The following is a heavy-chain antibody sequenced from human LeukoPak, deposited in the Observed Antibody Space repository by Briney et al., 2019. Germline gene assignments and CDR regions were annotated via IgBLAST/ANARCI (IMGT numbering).Heavy chain of an antibody. CDR1: GFTFSYYS. CDR3: ARDGDNCSGGSCYSGRVYYFDY. V-gene: IGHV3-48*01. J-gene: IGHJ4*02. Sequence: GGSLRLSCAASGFTFSYYSMNWVRQAPGKGLEWVSYISSSSSTICYADSVKGRFTISRDNAKNSLYLQMNSLRAEDTAVYYCARDGDNCSGGSCYSGRVYYFDYWGQGTLVTVSS. CDR2: ISSSSSTI. D-gene: IGHD2-15*01.